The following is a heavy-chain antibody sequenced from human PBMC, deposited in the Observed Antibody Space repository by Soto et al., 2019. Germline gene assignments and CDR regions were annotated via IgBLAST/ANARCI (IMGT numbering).Heavy chain of an antibody. D-gene: IGHD3-10*01. CDR1: GFTFSSYD. CDR2: IGTAGDT. V-gene: IGHV3-13*01. CDR3: ARFRGLYDAFYI. Sequence: RRSLRLSCAAYGFTFSSYDMHWFRQATGKGLEWVSAIGTAGDTYYPGSVKGRFTISRENAKNSLYLQMNSLRAEDTAVYYCARFRGLYDAFYICGQGTLVIVSS. J-gene: IGHJ3*02.